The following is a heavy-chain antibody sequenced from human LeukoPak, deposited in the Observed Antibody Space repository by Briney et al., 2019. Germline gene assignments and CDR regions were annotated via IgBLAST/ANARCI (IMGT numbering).Heavy chain of an antibody. CDR1: GGSISSYY. CDR2: IYTSGST. CDR3: ARDLSLWFGESTAGFDY. D-gene: IGHD3-10*01. Sequence: PSETLSLTCTVSGGSISSYYWSWIRQPAGKGLEWIGRIYTSGSTNYNPSLKSRVTMSVDTSKNQFSLKLSSVTAADTAVYYCARDLSLWFGESTAGFDYWGQGTLVTVSS. V-gene: IGHV4-4*07. J-gene: IGHJ4*02.